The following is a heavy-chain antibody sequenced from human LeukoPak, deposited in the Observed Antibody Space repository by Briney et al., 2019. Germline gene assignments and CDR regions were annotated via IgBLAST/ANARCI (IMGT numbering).Heavy chain of an antibody. V-gene: IGHV3-9*01. CDR3: AKGLEEFGELYYFDY. CDR1: GFTFEDYA. J-gene: IGHJ4*02. CDR2: VSWNSDSI. D-gene: IGHD3-10*01. Sequence: GGSLRLSCAASGFTFEDYAMHWVRQVPGKGLEWVSGVSWNSDSIGYADSVKGRFTVSRDNAKNSLYLQMNSLRAEDTALYYCAKGLEEFGELYYFDYWGQGTLVTVSS.